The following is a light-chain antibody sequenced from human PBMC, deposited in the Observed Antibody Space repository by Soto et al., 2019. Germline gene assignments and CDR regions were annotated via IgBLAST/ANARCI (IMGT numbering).Light chain of an antibody. CDR2: AAS. Sequence: DIQMTQSPSSLSASVGDRVTITCRASQGVNKWLAWYQQKPEQAPKSLIYAASNLQGGVPSRFSGSGSGTYFTLTISSLQPEDFATYYCQQYDTYPYTFGQGTKLEIK. J-gene: IGKJ2*01. V-gene: IGKV1D-16*01. CDR1: QGVNKW. CDR3: QQYDTYPYT.